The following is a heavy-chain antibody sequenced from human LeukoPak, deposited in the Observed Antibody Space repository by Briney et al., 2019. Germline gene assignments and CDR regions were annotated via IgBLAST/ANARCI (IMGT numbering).Heavy chain of an antibody. CDR2: IRQDETEK. D-gene: IGHD1-26*01. J-gene: IGHJ4*02. V-gene: IGHV3-7*03. CDR1: GFTFSNFW. CDR3: VRQQTPHGNFDY. Sequence: GGSLRLSCTASGFTFSNFWMGWVRQAPGKGLEWVANIRQDETEKFYLGSVKGRFTISRENAKNSLSLQMNSLRAEDTAVYYCVRQQTPHGNFDYWGQGTLVTVSS.